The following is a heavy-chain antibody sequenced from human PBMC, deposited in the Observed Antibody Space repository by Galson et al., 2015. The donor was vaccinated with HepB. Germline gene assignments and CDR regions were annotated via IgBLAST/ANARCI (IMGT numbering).Heavy chain of an antibody. J-gene: IGHJ4*02. CDR3: ARGIAVVSSFDY. Sequence: SVKVSCKASGYTFAGYYMHWVRQAPGQGLEWMGWINPNSGGTNYAQKFQGRVTMTRDTSISTAYMELSRLRSDDTAVYYCARGIAVVSSFDYWGQGTLVTVSS. D-gene: IGHD6-19*01. CDR1: GYTFAGYY. V-gene: IGHV1-2*02. CDR2: INPNSGGT.